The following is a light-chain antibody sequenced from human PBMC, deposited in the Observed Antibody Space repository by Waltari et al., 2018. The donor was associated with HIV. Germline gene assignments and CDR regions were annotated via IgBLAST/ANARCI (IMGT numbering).Light chain of an antibody. V-gene: IGLV1-40*01. CDR1: SSNIGAGSD. CDR2: GNN. J-gene: IGLJ2*01. Sequence: QSVLTQPPSVSGAPGQRVTISCTGSSSNIGAGSDGHWYPQVPGTAPKLLIYGNNNRPSGVPDRFSASKSGASPSLAITGLQAEDEADYYCQSYDSSLTGSVFGGGTKLTVL. CDR3: QSYDSSLTGSV.